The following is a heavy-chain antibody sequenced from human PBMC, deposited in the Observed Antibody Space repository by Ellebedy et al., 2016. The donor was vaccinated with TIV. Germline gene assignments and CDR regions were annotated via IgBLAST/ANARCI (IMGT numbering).Heavy chain of an antibody. J-gene: IGHJ4*02. CDR1: GFTFSIYA. Sequence: PGGSLRLSCAASGFTFSIYAMSWVRQAPGKGLEWVSAIFGSGGTTYYADSVKGRFTISRDNSNNSLYLQMNSLSADDTALYYCTKGLAVAGPFDYWGQGIQVTVSS. CDR3: TKGLAVAGPFDY. V-gene: IGHV3-23*01. CDR2: IFGSGGTT. D-gene: IGHD6-19*01.